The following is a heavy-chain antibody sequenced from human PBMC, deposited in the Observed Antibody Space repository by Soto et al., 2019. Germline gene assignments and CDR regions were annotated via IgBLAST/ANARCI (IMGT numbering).Heavy chain of an antibody. D-gene: IGHD6-19*01. CDR2: IYYSGST. Sequence: SETLSLTCTVSGGSISSGGYYWSWIRQHPGKGLEWIGYIYYSGSTYYNPSLKSRVTISVDTSKNQFSLKLSSVTAADTAVYYCARLRGQWLVQKQDYYYYYMDVWGKGTTVTVSS. CDR1: GGSISSGGYY. V-gene: IGHV4-31*03. CDR3: ARLRGQWLVQKQDYYYYYMDV. J-gene: IGHJ6*03.